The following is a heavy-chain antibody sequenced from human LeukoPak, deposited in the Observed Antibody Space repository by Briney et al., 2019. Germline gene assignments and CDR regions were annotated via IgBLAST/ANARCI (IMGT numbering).Heavy chain of an antibody. D-gene: IGHD3-10*01. CDR1: GYTFTSYG. V-gene: IGHV1-18*01. J-gene: IGHJ4*02. CDR3: ARHFYGSGTYYHFDY. CDR2: ISPYNGNT. Sequence: ASVKVSCKASGYTFTSYGISWVRQAPGQGPEWMGWISPYNGNTNYAQKLQGRATMTTDTSTSTAYMELRSLRSDDTAVYYRARHFYGSGTYYHFDYWGQGTLVTVSS.